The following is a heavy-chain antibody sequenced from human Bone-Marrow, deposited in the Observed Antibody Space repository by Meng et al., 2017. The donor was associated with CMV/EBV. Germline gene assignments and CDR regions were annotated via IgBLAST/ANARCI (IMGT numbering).Heavy chain of an antibody. V-gene: IGHV1-8*01. J-gene: IGHJ5*02. Sequence: ASVKVSCKASGYTFLSSEIHWLRQATGQGLEWMGWMNPGSGDTGYAQKFQGRLTMARHTSLGTAYMELSSLRSEDTAIYFCAGGDYYTRGGYYLLRFDPWGQGTLVTVSS. CDR1: GYTFLSSE. D-gene: IGHD3-22*01. CDR3: AGGDYYTRGGYYLLRFDP. CDR2: MNPGSGDT.